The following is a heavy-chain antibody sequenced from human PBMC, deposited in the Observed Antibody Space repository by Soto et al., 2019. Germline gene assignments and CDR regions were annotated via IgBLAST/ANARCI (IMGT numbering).Heavy chain of an antibody. CDR3: ARENNYANWFDY. Sequence: PSETLSLTCTVSGGSISSYYWSWIRQPPGKGLEWIGYIYYSGSTNYNPSLKSRVTISVDTSKNQFSLKLSSVTAADAAVYYCARENNYANWFDYWGQGTLVTVSS. CDR2: IYYSGST. J-gene: IGHJ5*01. D-gene: IGHD4-4*01. CDR1: GGSISSYY. V-gene: IGHV4-59*01.